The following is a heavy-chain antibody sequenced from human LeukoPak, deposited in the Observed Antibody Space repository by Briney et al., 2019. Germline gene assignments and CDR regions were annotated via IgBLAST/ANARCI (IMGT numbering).Heavy chain of an antibody. Sequence: GGSLRLSCAASGSTFSNFWMNWVRQAPGKGLEWVANIKQDGSEKHYVDSVKGRFTISRDNAKNSLYLQMNSLRAEDTAVYYCARRWYNAFDIWGHGTLVIVSS. CDR2: IKQDGSEK. CDR1: GSTFSNFW. V-gene: IGHV3-7*05. CDR3: ARRWYNAFDI. D-gene: IGHD2-15*01. J-gene: IGHJ3*02.